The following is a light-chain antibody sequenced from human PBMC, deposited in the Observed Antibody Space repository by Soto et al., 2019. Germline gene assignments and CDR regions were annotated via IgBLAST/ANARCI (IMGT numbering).Light chain of an antibody. CDR3: SSYAGSNNPYV. J-gene: IGLJ1*01. CDR1: SSDVGGYNY. V-gene: IGLV2-8*01. CDR2: EVS. Sequence: ALTQPPSASGSPGQSVTISCTGTSSDVGGYNYVSWYQQHPGKAPKLMIYEVSKRPSGVPGRFSGSKSGNTASLTVSGLQAEDEADYYCSSYAGSNNPYVFGTGTKVTVL.